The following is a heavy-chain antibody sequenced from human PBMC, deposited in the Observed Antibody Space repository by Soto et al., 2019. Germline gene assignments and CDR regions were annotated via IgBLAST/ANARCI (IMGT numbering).Heavy chain of an antibody. CDR1: GGTFSSYA. V-gene: IGHV1-69*06. CDR2: IIPIFGTA. J-gene: IGHJ4*02. Sequence: QVQLVQSGAEVKKPGSSVKVSCKASGGTFSSYAISWVRQAPGQGLEWMGGIIPIFGTANYAQKFQGRVTISADKSTSRAYMEMSSLRSEDTAVYYCATGHEGGYDYSADYWGQGTLVTVSS. D-gene: IGHD5-12*01. CDR3: ATGHEGGYDYSADY.